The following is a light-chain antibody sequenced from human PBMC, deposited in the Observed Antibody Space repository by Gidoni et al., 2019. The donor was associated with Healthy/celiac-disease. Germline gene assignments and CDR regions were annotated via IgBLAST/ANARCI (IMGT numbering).Light chain of an antibody. CDR1: QGISNY. CDR2: AAS. J-gene: IGKJ4*01. Sequence: DIQMTQSPSSLSASVGDRVTINCRASQGISNYLAWYQQKPGKVPKLLIYAASTLQSGVPSRFSGSGSGTDFTLTIISLQPEDVATYYCQKYNSAPLTFGGGTKVEIK. V-gene: IGKV1-27*01. CDR3: QKYNSAPLT.